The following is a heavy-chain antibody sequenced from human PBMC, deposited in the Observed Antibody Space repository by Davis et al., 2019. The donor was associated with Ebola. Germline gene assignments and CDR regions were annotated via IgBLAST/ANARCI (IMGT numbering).Heavy chain of an antibody. V-gene: IGHV4-38-2*02. CDR2: IYHSGST. CDR3: ARGWYFQH. CDR1: GYSISSGYY. D-gene: IGHD5-24*01. Sequence: PSETLSLTCTVSGYSISSGYYWGWIRQPPGKGLEWIGSIYHSGSTYYNPSLKSRVTISVDTSKNQFSLKLSSVTAADTAVYYCARGWYFQHWGQGTLVTVSS. J-gene: IGHJ1*01.